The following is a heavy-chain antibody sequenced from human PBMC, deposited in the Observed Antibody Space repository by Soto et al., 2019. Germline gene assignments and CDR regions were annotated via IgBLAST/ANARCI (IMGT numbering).Heavy chain of an antibody. D-gene: IGHD3-22*01. J-gene: IGHJ4*02. V-gene: IGHV1-18*01. CDR3: ARGDYYDSSGFNLDY. CDR1: GYTFSNYG. Sequence: ASVKVSCKASGYTFSNYGISWVRQAPGQGLEWMGWISAYNGNTNYAQKLQGRVTMTTDTSTSTAYMELSSLRSEDTAVYYCARGDYYDSSGFNLDYWGQGTLVTVSS. CDR2: ISAYNGNT.